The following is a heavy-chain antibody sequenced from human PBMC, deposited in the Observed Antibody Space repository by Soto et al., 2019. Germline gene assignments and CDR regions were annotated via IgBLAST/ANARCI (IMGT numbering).Heavy chain of an antibody. CDR2: INPNSGGT. V-gene: IGHV1-2*04. CDR1: GYTFTGYY. Sequence: ASVKVSCKASGYTFTGYYMHWVRQAPGQGLEWMGWINPNSGGTNYAQKFQGWVTMTRDTSISTAYMELSRLRSDDTAVYYCARDYTAHYYDSSGYYQFDYWGQGTLVTVSS. J-gene: IGHJ4*02. D-gene: IGHD3-22*01. CDR3: ARDYTAHYYDSSGYYQFDY.